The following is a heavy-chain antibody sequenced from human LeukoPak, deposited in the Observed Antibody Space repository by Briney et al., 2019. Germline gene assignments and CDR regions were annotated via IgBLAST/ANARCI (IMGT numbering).Heavy chain of an antibody. CDR3: ARGPIDYYDSSGYYASYYYYYYYMDV. Sequence: SETLSLTCAVYGGSFSGYYWSWIRQPPGKGLEWIGSIYYSGSTYYNPSLKSRVTISVDTSKNQFSLKLSSVTAADTAVYYCARGPIDYYDSSGYYASYYYYYYYMDVWGKGTTVTVSS. D-gene: IGHD3-22*01. CDR1: GGSFSGYY. J-gene: IGHJ6*03. CDR2: IYYSGST. V-gene: IGHV4-34*01.